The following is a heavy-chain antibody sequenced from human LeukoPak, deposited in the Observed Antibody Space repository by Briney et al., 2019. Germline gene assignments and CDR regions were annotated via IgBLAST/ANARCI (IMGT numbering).Heavy chain of an antibody. CDR2: IYYSGST. CDR3: ARGLPMIVVVSDAFDI. J-gene: IGHJ3*02. CDR1: GGSISSYY. D-gene: IGHD3-22*01. V-gene: IGHV4-59*01. Sequence: PSETLSLTCTVSGGSISSYYWSWIRQPPGKGLEWIGYIYYSGSTNYNPSLKSRVTISVDTSKNQFSLKLSSVTAADTAVYYCARGLPMIVVVSDAFDIWGQGTMVTVSS.